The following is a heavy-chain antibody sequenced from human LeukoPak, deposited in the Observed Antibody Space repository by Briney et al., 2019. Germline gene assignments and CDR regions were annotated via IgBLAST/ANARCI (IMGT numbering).Heavy chain of an antibody. Sequence: SVKVSCKASGYTFTGYYLHWVRRAPGQGLEWMGWINPNNGDTKYAQKFQGRVTMTSDTSISTAYMELTTLTSDDTAVYSCARAIAAAGTCCWFDPWGQGTLVTVSS. CDR3: ARAIAAAGTCCWFDP. CDR2: INPNNGDT. J-gene: IGHJ5*02. V-gene: IGHV1-2*02. CDR1: GYTFTGYY. D-gene: IGHD6-13*01.